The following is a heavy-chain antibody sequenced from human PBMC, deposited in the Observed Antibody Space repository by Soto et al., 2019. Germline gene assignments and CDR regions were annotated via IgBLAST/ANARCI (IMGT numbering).Heavy chain of an antibody. J-gene: IGHJ3*01. CDR2: ISATGTT. CDR1: GDSMITYY. V-gene: IGHV4-4*07. CDR3: ARDQSGAADF. D-gene: IGHD7-27*01. Sequence: PSETLSLTCTVSGDSMITYYCNFVRQSSDKGLEWIVRISATGTTTYIPSLKSRTTLSVDTSKNEFSLNLKFVTAADTAVYFCARDQSGAADFWGQGTMVTVSS.